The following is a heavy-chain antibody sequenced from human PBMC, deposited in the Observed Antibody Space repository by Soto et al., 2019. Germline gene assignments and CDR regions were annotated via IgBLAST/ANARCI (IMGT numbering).Heavy chain of an antibody. Sequence: ASVKVSCKASGYTFTSYGISWVRQAPGQGLEWMGCISAYNGNTKYSQKFQGRVTITRDTSASTAYMELSSLRSEDTAVYYCASALWCSGGSCYSSWFDPWGQGTLVTAPQ. V-gene: IGHV1-18*01. D-gene: IGHD2-15*01. J-gene: IGHJ5*02. CDR1: GYTFTSYG. CDR2: ISAYNGNT. CDR3: ASALWCSGGSCYSSWFDP.